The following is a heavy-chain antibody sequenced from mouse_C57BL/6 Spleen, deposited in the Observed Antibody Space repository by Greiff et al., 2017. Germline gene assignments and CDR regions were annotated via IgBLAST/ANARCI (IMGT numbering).Heavy chain of an antibody. CDR3: TSPGYYGRGFAY. J-gene: IGHJ3*01. D-gene: IGHD1-1*01. CDR1: GYTFTDYE. CDR2: IDPETGGT. Sequence: QVQLQQSGAELVRPGASVTQSCKASGYTFTDYEMHWVKQTPVHGLEWIGAIDPETGGTAYNQKFKGKAILTADKSSSTAYMELRSLTSEDSAVYYCTSPGYYGRGFAYWGQGTLVTVSA. V-gene: IGHV1-15*01.